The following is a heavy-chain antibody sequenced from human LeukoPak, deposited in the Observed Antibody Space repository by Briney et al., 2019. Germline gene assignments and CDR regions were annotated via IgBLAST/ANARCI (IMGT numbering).Heavy chain of an antibody. J-gene: IGHJ4*02. Sequence: GGSLRLSCAASGLTVSSTYMSWVRQAPGKGLEWVTVIYSDGSTYYADSVKGRFTISRDNSKNTLYLQMNSLRAEDTAVYYCTKDHGSGSYYFDYWGQGTLVTVSS. CDR2: IYSDGST. D-gene: IGHD3-10*01. V-gene: IGHV3-66*01. CDR3: TKDHGSGSYYFDY. CDR1: GLTVSSTY.